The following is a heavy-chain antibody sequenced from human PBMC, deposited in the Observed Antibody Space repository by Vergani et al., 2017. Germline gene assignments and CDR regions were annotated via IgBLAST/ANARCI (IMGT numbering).Heavy chain of an antibody. Sequence: QVQLVQSGAEVKKPGASVKVSCKASGYTFSTYGISWVRQATGQGLEWMGWMNPNSGNTGYAQKFQGRVTMNRNTSISTAYMELSSLRSEDTAVYYCAIVGPYYDCWSGYYTSYYYYMDVWGKGTTVTVSS. CDR1: GYTFSTYG. CDR2: MNPNSGNT. V-gene: IGHV1-8*01. D-gene: IGHD3-3*01. J-gene: IGHJ6*03. CDR3: AIVGPYYDCWSGYYTSYYYYMDV.